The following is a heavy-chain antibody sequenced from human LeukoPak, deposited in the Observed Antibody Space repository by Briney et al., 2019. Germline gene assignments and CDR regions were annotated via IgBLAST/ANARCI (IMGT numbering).Heavy chain of an antibody. J-gene: IGHJ5*02. CDR1: GYTLTELS. CDR2: FDPEDGET. Sequence: ASVKVSCKVSGYTLTELSMHWVRQAPGKGLEWMGGFDPEDGETIYAQKFQGRVTITEDTSTDTAYMELSSLRSEDTAVYYCATAHIVATIGNWFDPWGQGTLVTVSS. CDR3: ATAHIVATIGNWFDP. V-gene: IGHV1-24*01. D-gene: IGHD5-12*01.